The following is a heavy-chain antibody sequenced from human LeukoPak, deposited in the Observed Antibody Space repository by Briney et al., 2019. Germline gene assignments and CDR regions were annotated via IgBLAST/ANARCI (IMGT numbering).Heavy chain of an antibody. CDR3: ARDPYCSSTSCYTEGDWFDP. D-gene: IGHD2-2*02. J-gene: IGHJ5*02. V-gene: IGHV3-7*01. Sequence: PGGSLRLSCAAPEFTFSSYWMSWVRQAPGKGLEWVASIKQDGSEKYYVDSVKGRVTISRDNAKNSLYLQMNSLRAEDTAVYYCARDPYCSSTSCYTEGDWFDPWGQGTLVTVSS. CDR1: EFTFSSYW. CDR2: IKQDGSEK.